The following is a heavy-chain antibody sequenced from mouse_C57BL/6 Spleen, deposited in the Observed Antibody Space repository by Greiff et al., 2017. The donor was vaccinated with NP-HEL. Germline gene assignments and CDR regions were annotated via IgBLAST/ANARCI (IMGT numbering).Heavy chain of an antibody. CDR1: GFNIKDYY. Sequence: EVQLQQSGAELVRPGASVKLSCTASGFNIKDYYMHWVKQRPEQGLEWIGRIDPADGDTEYAPKFQGKATMTADTSSNTAYLQLSSLTSEDTAVYYCTYAYGSSIFAYWGQGTLVTVSA. D-gene: IGHD1-1*01. CDR3: TYAYGSSIFAY. J-gene: IGHJ3*01. V-gene: IGHV14-1*01. CDR2: IDPADGDT.